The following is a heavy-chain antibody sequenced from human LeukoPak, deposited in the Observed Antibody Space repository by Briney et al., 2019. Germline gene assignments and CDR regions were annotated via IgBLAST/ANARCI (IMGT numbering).Heavy chain of an antibody. D-gene: IGHD3-22*01. Sequence: GGSLRLSCAASGFTFSSYSMNWVRQAPGKGLEWVSSISSSSSYIYYADSVKGRFTISRDNAKNSLYLQMNSLRAEDMALYYCAKGGYYYDSSGYSNAFDIWGQGTMVTVSS. CDR1: GFTFSSYS. J-gene: IGHJ3*02. CDR3: AKGGYYYDSSGYSNAFDI. V-gene: IGHV3-21*04. CDR2: ISSSSSYI.